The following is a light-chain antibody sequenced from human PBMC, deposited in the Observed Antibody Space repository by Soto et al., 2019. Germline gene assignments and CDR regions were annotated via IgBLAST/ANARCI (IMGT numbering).Light chain of an antibody. CDR3: QQSSTWLT. V-gene: IGKV3-11*01. J-gene: IGKJ4*01. CDR1: QSVSSY. CDR2: DAS. Sequence: EIVLTQSPATLSLSPGERATLSCRASQSVSSYLAWYQQKPGQAPRLLIYDASNRATGIPARFSGSGFGTDFTLTISSLEPEDFAVYYCQQSSTWLTFGGGTKVEIK.